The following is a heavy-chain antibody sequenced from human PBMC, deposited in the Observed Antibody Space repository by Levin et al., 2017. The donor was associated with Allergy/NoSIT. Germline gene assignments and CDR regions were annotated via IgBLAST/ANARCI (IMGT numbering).Heavy chain of an antibody. CDR2: ISSSSSYI. J-gene: IGHJ6*02. CDR3: ARDWYSSSARPYYYSMDV. V-gene: IGHV3-21*01. D-gene: IGHD6-6*01. Sequence: GESLKISCAASGFTFSSYSMNWVRQAPGKGLEWVSSISSSSSYIYYADSVKGRFTISRDNAKNSLYLQMNSLRAEDTAVYYCARDWYSSSARPYYYSMDVWGQGTTVTVSS. CDR1: GFTFSSYS.